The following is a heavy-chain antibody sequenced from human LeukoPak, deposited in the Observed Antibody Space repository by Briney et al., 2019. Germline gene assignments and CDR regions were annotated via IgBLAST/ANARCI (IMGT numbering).Heavy chain of an antibody. Sequence: ASVKVSCKASGYTFTSYGISWVRQAPGQGLEWMGWISAYNGNTNYAQKLQGRVTMTTDTSTSTAYMELRSLRSDDTAVYYCARGAYYDSSGGPYYYGMDVWGQGTTVTVSS. CDR3: ARGAYYDSSGGPYYYGMDV. D-gene: IGHD3-22*01. V-gene: IGHV1-18*01. CDR2: ISAYNGNT. J-gene: IGHJ6*02. CDR1: GYTFTSYG.